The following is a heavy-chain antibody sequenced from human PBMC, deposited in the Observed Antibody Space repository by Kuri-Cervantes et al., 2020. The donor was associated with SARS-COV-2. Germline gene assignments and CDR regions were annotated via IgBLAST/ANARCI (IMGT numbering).Heavy chain of an antibody. V-gene: IGHV4-39*07. J-gene: IGHJ3*02. D-gene: IGHD2-21*02. CDR1: GGSISSGDYY. CDR2: IYHSGST. CDR3: ARDTGYCGGDCSAFDI. Sequence: SETLSLTCTVSGGSISSGDYYWSWIRQPPGKGLEWIGEIYHSGSTNYNPSLKSRVTISVDKSKNQFSLKLSSVTAADTAVYYCARDTGYCGGDCSAFDIWGQGTMVTVSS.